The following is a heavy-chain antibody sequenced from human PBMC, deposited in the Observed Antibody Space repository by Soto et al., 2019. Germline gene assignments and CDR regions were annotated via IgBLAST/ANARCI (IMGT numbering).Heavy chain of an antibody. Sequence: SLTCAVSVGSFTSNNWCTWVRQPPGQGREWIGEIYRTGSTNYNPSLKSRVTISLDKSENQFSLKVTSLTAADTAVYYCASRDPGTSVDYWGQGTLVTVSS. D-gene: IGHD1-7*01. V-gene: IGHV4-4*02. CDR3: ASRDPGTSVDY. CDR2: IYRTGST. J-gene: IGHJ4*02. CDR1: VGSFTSNNW.